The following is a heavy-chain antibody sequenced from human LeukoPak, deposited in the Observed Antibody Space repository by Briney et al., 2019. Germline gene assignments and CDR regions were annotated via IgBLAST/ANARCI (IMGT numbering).Heavy chain of an antibody. V-gene: IGHV3-21*01. CDR2: ISSSSSYI. Sequence: PGGSLRLSCAASGFTFSSYSMNWVRQAPGKGLEWVSSISSSSSYIYYADSVKGRFTISRDNAKNSLYLQMNSLRAEDTAVYYCARASPSYCGGDCYPTDFDYWGQGTLVTVSS. CDR1: GFTFSSYS. J-gene: IGHJ4*02. CDR3: ARASPSYCGGDCYPTDFDY. D-gene: IGHD2-21*02.